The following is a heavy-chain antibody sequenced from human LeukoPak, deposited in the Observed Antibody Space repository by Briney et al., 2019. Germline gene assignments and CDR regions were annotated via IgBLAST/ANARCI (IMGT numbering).Heavy chain of an antibody. CDR3: AKNSGIAAAGPGTAFDY. V-gene: IGHV3-23*01. J-gene: IGHJ4*02. CDR1: GFTFSSYA. D-gene: IGHD6-13*01. CDR2: ISGSGGST. Sequence: GSLRLSCAASGFTFSSYAMSWVRQAPGKGLEWVSAISGSGGSTYYADSVKGRFTISRDNSKNTLYLQMNSLRAEDTAVYYCAKNSGIAAAGPGTAFDYWGQGTLVTVSS.